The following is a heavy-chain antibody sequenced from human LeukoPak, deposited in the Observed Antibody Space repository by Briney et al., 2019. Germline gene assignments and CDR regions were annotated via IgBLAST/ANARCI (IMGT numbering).Heavy chain of an antibody. Sequence: ASVKVSCKASGYTFTGYYMHWVRQAPGQGLEWMGWINPNSGGTNYAQKFQGRVTMTRDTSISTAYMELSRLRSDDTAVYYCARAGDSYYYYYMDVWGKGTTVTISS. CDR1: GYTFTGYY. CDR3: ARAGDSYYYYYMDV. D-gene: IGHD7-27*01. CDR2: INPNSGGT. J-gene: IGHJ6*03. V-gene: IGHV1-2*02.